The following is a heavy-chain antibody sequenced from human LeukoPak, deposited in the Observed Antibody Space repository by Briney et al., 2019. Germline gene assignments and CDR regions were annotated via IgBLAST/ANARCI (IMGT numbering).Heavy chain of an antibody. Sequence: GGSLRLSCAASGFTFSSYAMSWVRQAPGKGLEWVSAISGSGGSTYYADSVKGRFAISRDSSKNTLYLQMNSLRAEDTAVYYCAKDKQPYSSSWYGCGDYWGQGTLVTVSS. D-gene: IGHD6-13*01. CDR2: ISGSGGST. V-gene: IGHV3-23*01. J-gene: IGHJ4*02. CDR3: AKDKQPYSSSWYGCGDY. CDR1: GFTFSSYA.